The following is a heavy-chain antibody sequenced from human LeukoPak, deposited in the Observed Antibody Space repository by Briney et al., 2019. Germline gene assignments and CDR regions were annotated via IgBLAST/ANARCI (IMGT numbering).Heavy chain of an antibody. CDR2: INHSGST. Sequence: AETLSLTCAVYGGSLSGYYWSWIRQPPGKGLEWIGEINHSGSTNYNPSLKSRVTVSVDTSQNQLSLNLGSVAAADTAMYYCARAVGESAYQYPYYFDYWGQGTLVTASS. J-gene: IGHJ4*02. V-gene: IGHV4-34*01. CDR3: ARAVGESAYQYPYYFDY. CDR1: GGSLSGYY. D-gene: IGHD2-2*01.